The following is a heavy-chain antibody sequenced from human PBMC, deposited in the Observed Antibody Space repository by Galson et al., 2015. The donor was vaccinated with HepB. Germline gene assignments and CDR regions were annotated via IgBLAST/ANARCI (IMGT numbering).Heavy chain of an antibody. D-gene: IGHD6-19*01. CDR2: INAGNGNT. CDR1: GYTFTSYA. J-gene: IGHJ2*01. CDR3: ARDDSGYWYFDL. Sequence: SVKVSCKASGYTFTSYAMHWVRQAPGQRLEWMGWINAGNGNTKYSQKFQGRVTITRDTSASTAYMELSSLRSEDTAVYYCARDDSGYWYFDLWGRGTLVTVSS. V-gene: IGHV1-3*01.